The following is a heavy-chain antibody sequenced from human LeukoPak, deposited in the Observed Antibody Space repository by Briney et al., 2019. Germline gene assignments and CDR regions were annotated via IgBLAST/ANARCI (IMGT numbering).Heavy chain of an antibody. CDR3: AAGAY. CDR1: GFSFSSYA. CDR2: IKKDGSEK. D-gene: IGHD3-10*01. Sequence: PGGSLRLSCAASGFSFSSYAMSWVRQAPGKGLEWVANIKKDGSEKYYVDSVKGRFTISRDNAKNSLYLQMNRLRAEDTAVYYCAAGAYWGQGTQVTVSS. V-gene: IGHV3-7*01. J-gene: IGHJ4*02.